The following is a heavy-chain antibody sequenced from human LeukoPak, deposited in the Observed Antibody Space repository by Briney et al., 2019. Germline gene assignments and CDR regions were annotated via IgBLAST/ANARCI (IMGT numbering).Heavy chain of an antibody. Sequence: ASVKVSCKASGYTFTGHYMHWVRQAPGQGLEWMGWINPNSGGTNYAQKFQGRVTMTRDTSISTAYMELSRLRSDDTAVYYCARDRFVTGSGSLDVWGKGTTVTISS. D-gene: IGHD3-10*01. CDR2: INPNSGGT. V-gene: IGHV1-2*02. CDR3: ARDRFVTGSGSLDV. CDR1: GYTFTGHY. J-gene: IGHJ6*04.